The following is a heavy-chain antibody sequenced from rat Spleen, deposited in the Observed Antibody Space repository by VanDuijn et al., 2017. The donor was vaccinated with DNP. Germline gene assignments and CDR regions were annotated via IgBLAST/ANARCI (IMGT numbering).Heavy chain of an antibody. V-gene: IGHV5-31*01. CDR2: ITGGSGIT. J-gene: IGHJ4*01. CDR3: ARVGDLHDGGDGDVLDV. Sequence: EVQLVESGGDLVQPGRSLKVSCVASGFTFSYYWMAWIRQVPGKGLEWIASITGGSGITSYPDSVKGRFTISRDDAKNTLSLQMNSLRSEDTATYYCARVGDLHDGGDGDVLDVWGQGTSVTVSS. CDR1: GFTFSYYW. D-gene: IGHD1-12*02.